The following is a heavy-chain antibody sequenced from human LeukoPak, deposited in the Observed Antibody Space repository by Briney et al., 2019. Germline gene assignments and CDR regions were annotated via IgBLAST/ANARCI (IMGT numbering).Heavy chain of an antibody. Sequence: GGSLRLSCAASGFTFSSYSMNWVSQAPGKGLEWVSFISSSSSTIYYADSVMGRFTISRDNAKNSLYLQMNSLRAEDTAVYYCARDRGGSYSAIDYWGQGTLVTVSS. CDR3: ARDRGGSYSAIDY. D-gene: IGHD1-26*01. J-gene: IGHJ4*02. CDR2: ISSSSSTI. V-gene: IGHV3-48*04. CDR1: GFTFSSYS.